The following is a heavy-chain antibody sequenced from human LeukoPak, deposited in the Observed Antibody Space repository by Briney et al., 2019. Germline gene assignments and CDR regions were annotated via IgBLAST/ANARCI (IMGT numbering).Heavy chain of an antibody. CDR3: ARGRNRDGYNYNY. CDR2: INSDGSST. J-gene: IGHJ4*02. CDR1: GFTFGDYA. D-gene: IGHD5-24*01. V-gene: IGHV3-74*01. Sequence: TGGSLRLSCTASGFTFGDYAMSWVRQAPGKGLVWVSRINSDGSSTSYADSVKGRFTISRGNAKNTLYLQMNSLRAEDTAVYYCARGRNRDGYNYNYWGQGTLVTVSS.